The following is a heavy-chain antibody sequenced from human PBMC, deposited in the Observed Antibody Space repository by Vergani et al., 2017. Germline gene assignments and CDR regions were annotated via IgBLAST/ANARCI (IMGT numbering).Heavy chain of an antibody. CDR2: ISPDTGKT. V-gene: IGHV1-18*01. Sequence: QIQLVQSGAEVKKPGAALNVSCKASGYTFRNKDISWLRQAPGQGLEWRGSISPDTGKTNTAQKFQDRVIMTTDTSTSTAYLSLGTLTSDDTAVYFCARNFLGRDIEVVPTAPFWLFDLWGRGTLVTVSS. D-gene: IGHD2-2*01. J-gene: IGHJ2*01. CDR1: GYTFRNKD. CDR3: ARNFLGRDIEVVPTAPFWLFDL.